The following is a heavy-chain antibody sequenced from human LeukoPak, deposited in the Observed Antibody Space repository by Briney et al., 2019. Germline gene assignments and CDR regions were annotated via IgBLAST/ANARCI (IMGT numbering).Heavy chain of an antibody. D-gene: IGHD2-2*01. J-gene: IGHJ5*02. CDR2: IYSGGST. CDR3: ANRSYCSSTNCNGNWFDP. Sequence: GGSLRLSCAASGFTVSSYDMSWVRQPPGKGLEWVSVIYSGGSTYYADSVKGRFTISRDNSKNTLYLQMNSLRDEDTAVYYCANRSYCSSTNCNGNWFDPWGQGTLVTVSS. V-gene: IGHV3-66*01. CDR1: GFTVSSYD.